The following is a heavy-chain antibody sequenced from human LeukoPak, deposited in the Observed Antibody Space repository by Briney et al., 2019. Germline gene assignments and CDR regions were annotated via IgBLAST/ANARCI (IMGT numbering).Heavy chain of an antibody. J-gene: IGHJ4*02. V-gene: IGHV1-24*01. CDR2: FDPEDGET. Sequence: GASVKVSCKVSGYTLTELSMHWVRQAPRKGLEWMGGFDPEDGETIYAQKFQGRVTMTEDTSTDTAYMELSSLRSEDTAVYYCATVNNGYSSGWYAHYFDYWGQGTLVTVSS. CDR3: ATVNNGYSSGWYAHYFDY. D-gene: IGHD6-19*01. CDR1: GYTLTELS.